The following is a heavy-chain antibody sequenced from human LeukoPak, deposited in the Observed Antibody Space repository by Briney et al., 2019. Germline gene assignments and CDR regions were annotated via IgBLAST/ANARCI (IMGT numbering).Heavy chain of an antibody. CDR2: INPNSGGT. Sequence: ASVKVSCKASGYSFTGYFMHWVRQAPGEGLEWMGWINPNSGGTNYAQEFQGRVTMTRDTSITTAYMELSRLRSDDTAVFYCARGRESYYDSSGYWNAFDIWGQGTMVTVSS. J-gene: IGHJ3*02. V-gene: IGHV1-2*02. D-gene: IGHD3-22*01. CDR1: GYSFTGYF. CDR3: ARGRESYYDSSGYWNAFDI.